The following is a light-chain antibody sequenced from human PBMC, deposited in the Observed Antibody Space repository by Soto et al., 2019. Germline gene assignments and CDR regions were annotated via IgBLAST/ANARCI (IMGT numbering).Light chain of an antibody. CDR2: GAS. J-gene: IGKJ1*01. V-gene: IGKV3-20*01. CDR3: QQYGGSPRT. Sequence: IVLTRSPGTLSLSPWEITTLSCRASQSISRYLAWYQQKPGQGPRLLIYGASSRATGTPDRFSGSGSGTDFTLTISRLEPEDFAVYYCQQYGGSPRTFGQGTKVDIK. CDR1: QSISRY.